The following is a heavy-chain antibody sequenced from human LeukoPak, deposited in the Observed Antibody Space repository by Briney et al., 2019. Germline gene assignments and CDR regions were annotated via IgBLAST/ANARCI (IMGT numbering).Heavy chain of an antibody. Sequence: PSETLSLTCAVYGGSFSGYYWSWIRQPPGKGLEWIGEINHSGSTNYNPSLKSRVTISVDTSKSQFSLKLSSVTAADTAVYYCARGSVDYYDSSGYYCGWFDPWGQGTLVTVSS. CDR2: INHSGST. CDR1: GGSFSGYY. V-gene: IGHV4-34*01. D-gene: IGHD3-22*01. J-gene: IGHJ5*02. CDR3: ARGSVDYYDSSGYYCGWFDP.